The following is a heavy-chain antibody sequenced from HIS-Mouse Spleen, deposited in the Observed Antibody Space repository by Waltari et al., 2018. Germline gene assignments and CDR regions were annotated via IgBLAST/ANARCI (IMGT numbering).Heavy chain of an antibody. CDR3: ARYCSGGSCYGGSFDY. Sequence: QVQLQESGPGLVKPSETLSLTCTVSGGSTSSYYWSWIRQPAGKGLEWIGRIYTSGSTNYHPSLKSRVTMSVDTSKNQFSLKLSSVTAADTAVYYCARYCSGGSCYGGSFDYWGQGTLVTVSS. V-gene: IGHV4-4*07. CDR1: GGSTSSYY. CDR2: IYTSGST. J-gene: IGHJ4*02. D-gene: IGHD2-15*01.